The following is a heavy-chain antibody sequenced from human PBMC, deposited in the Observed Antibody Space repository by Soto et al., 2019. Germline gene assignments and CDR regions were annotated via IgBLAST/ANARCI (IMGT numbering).Heavy chain of an antibody. CDR1: GFSFSSYA. J-gene: IGHJ4*02. CDR2: ISGSGANT. D-gene: IGHD3-22*01. Sequence: GGSLRLSCVASGFSFSSYAMSWVRQAPGKGLEWVSAISGSGANTYYTDSVKGRFGISRDNSKNTVFLQMNSLRAEDTALYYCAKDNNFDSSGYYFYWGQGTLVTVSS. V-gene: IGHV3-23*01. CDR3: AKDNNFDSSGYYFY.